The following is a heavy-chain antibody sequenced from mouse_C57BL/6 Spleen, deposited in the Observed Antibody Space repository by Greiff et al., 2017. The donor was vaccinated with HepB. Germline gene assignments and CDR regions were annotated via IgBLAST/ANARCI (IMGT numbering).Heavy chain of an antibody. J-gene: IGHJ3*01. D-gene: IGHD4-1*01. CDR2: IDPETGGT. CDR1: GYTFTDYE. CDR3: TKKGELRRCAY. V-gene: IGHV1-15*01. Sequence: QVQLQQSGAELVRPGASVTLSCKASGYTFTDYEMHWVKQTPVHGLEWIGAIDPETGGTAYNQKFKGKAILTTDKSSSTAYMELRSLTSEDSAVYYCTKKGELRRCAYWGQGALVTVSA.